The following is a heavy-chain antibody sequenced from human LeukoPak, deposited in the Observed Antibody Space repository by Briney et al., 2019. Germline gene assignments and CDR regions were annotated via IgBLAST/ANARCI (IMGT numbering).Heavy chain of an antibody. CDR2: IYYSGST. D-gene: IGHD3-3*01. V-gene: IGHV4-39*01. CDR3: ARVITIFGVVTSFDY. J-gene: IGHJ4*02. Sequence: SETLSLTCTVSGGSISSSSYYWGWIRQPPGKGLEWIGSIYYSGSTYYNPSLKSRFTISVDTSKNQFSLKLSSVTAADTAVYYCARVITIFGVVTSFDYWGQGTLVTVSS. CDR1: GGSISSSSYY.